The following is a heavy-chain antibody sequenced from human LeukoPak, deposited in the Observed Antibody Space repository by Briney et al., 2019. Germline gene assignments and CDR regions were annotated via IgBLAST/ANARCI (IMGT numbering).Heavy chain of an antibody. Sequence: GGSLRLSCAASGFTFRSYGMSWVRQAPGKGLEWVSTISNSADRTYYADSVKGRFTISRDNSKNTLYLLLNSLRAEDTAVYYCAKGCLPTQKPNFDYWGQGTLVTVSS. CDR2: ISNSADRT. V-gene: IGHV3-23*01. CDR3: AKGCLPTQKPNFDY. J-gene: IGHJ4*02. D-gene: IGHD1-14*01. CDR1: GFTFRSYG.